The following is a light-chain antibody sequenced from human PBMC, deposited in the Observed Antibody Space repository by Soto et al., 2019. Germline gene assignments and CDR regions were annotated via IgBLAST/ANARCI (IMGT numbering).Light chain of an antibody. J-gene: IGLJ1*01. CDR3: SSSTPTRGLV. CDR2: GTN. V-gene: IGLV1-47*02. CDR1: RSNIGGYNY. Sequence: QAVVTQPPSASGTPGQRVTISCSGGRSNIGGYNYVYWFQQYPGTAPKVLVFGTNLRPSGVPDRFSASKSGTSGSLTISGLRFEDEADYYCSSSTPTRGLVFGSGTKLTVL.